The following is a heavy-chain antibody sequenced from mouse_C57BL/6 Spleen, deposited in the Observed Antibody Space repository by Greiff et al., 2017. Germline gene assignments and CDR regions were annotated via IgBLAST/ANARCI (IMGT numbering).Heavy chain of an antibody. V-gene: IGHV5-6*01. Sequence: EVQVVESGGDLVKPGGSLKLSCAASGFTFSSYGMSWVRQTPDKRLEWVATISSGGSYTYYPDSVKGRFTISRDNAKNTLYLQMSSLKSEDTAMYYCARLDYFDYWGQGTTLTVSS. CDR1: GFTFSSYG. J-gene: IGHJ2*01. CDR3: ARLDYFDY. CDR2: ISSGGSYT.